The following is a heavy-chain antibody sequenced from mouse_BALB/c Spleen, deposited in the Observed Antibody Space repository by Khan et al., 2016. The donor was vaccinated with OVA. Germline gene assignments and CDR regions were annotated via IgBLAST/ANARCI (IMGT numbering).Heavy chain of an antibody. J-gene: IGHJ1*01. CDR2: IRNKAKDYTT. CDR1: GFTFTDYY. Sequence: EVELVESGGGLVQPGGSLRLSCATSGFTFTDYYMSWVRQPPGKSLQWLGFIRNKAKDYTTEYSAPVKGRFTISRDNSQSIVYLQMNTLRAEDSATYYCARETVVDVYWYLDVWGAGTTVTVSS. V-gene: IGHV7-3*02. CDR3: ARETVVDVYWYLDV. D-gene: IGHD1-1*01.